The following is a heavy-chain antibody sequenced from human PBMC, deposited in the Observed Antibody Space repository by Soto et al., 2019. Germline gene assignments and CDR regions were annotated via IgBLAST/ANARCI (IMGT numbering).Heavy chain of an antibody. Sequence: SGGSLRLSCTASGFTFGDYAMSWFRQAPGKGLEWVGFIRSKAYGGTTEYAASVKGRFTISRDDSKSIAYLQMNSLKTEDTAVYYCTRDEMWAYDFWSQRGMDVWGQGTTVTVSS. CDR3: TRDEMWAYDFWSQRGMDV. D-gene: IGHD3-3*01. CDR1: GFTFGDYA. V-gene: IGHV3-49*03. J-gene: IGHJ6*02. CDR2: IRSKAYGGTT.